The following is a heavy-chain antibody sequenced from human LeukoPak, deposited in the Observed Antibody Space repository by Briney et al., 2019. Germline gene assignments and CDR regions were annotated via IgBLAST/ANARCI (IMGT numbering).Heavy chain of an antibody. Sequence: GASVKVSCKASGYTFTSYSIHWVRQAPGQGLEWMGIINPSGGTTTYTQKFQGRVTMTRDMSTSTVYMELSSLRSEDTAVYYCARGYSSSWCDYWGQGTLVTVSS. J-gene: IGHJ4*02. CDR1: GYTFTSYS. V-gene: IGHV1-46*01. CDR2: INPSGGTT. D-gene: IGHD6-13*01. CDR3: ARGYSSSWCDY.